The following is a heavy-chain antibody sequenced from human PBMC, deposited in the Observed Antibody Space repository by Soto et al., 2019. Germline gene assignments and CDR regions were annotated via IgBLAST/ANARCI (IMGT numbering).Heavy chain of an antibody. CDR2: VKSNSDGGTT. CDR3: NTCSRGNCYGPVDA. Sequence: EVQLVESGGGLVKPGGSLRLSCAASGFTFANAWMSWVRQAPGKGLEWVGRVKSNSDGGTTDYAAPVKGRFTISRDDSKNTLYLQMNSLAIEDTAIYYCNTCSRGNCYGPVDAWGKGAAVTVSS. V-gene: IGHV3-15*01. J-gene: IGHJ6*04. D-gene: IGHD2-15*01. CDR1: GFTFANAW.